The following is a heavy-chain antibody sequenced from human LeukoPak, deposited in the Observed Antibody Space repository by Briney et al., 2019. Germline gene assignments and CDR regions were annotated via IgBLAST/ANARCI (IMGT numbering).Heavy chain of an antibody. D-gene: IGHD3-10*01. Sequence: SETLSLTCAVSGGSISSSNWWCWVRQPPGKGLEWIGEIYHSGSTNYNPSLKSRVTISVDKSKNQFSLKVRYVTAADTAVYYSAREMFRGVIGYWGQGTLVTVSS. CDR2: IYHSGST. CDR1: GGSISSSNW. J-gene: IGHJ4*02. CDR3: AREMFRGVIGY. V-gene: IGHV4-4*02.